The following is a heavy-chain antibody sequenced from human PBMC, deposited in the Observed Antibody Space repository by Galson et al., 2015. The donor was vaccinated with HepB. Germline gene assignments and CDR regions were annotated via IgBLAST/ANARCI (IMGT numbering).Heavy chain of an antibody. CDR3: AREGIQLWFRAFDY. CDR1: GFTFSSYA. D-gene: IGHD5-18*01. J-gene: IGHJ4*02. V-gene: IGHV3-30*04. Sequence: SLRLSCAASGFTFSSYAMHWVRQAPGKGLEWVAVISYDGSNKYYADSVKGRFTISRDNSKNTLYLQMNSLRAEDTAVYYCAREGIQLWFRAFDYWGQGTLVTVSS. CDR2: ISYDGSNK.